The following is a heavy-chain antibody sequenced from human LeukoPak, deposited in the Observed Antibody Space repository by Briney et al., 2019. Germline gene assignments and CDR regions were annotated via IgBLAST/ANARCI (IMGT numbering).Heavy chain of an antibody. V-gene: IGHV1-18*01. Sequence: ASVKVSCKASGYTFTSYGISWVRQAPGQGLEWMGWISAYNGNTNYAQKLQGRVTMTTDTSASTAYMELRSLRSDDTAVYYCARMAYDFWSGYYTYFDYWGQGTLVTVSS. D-gene: IGHD3/OR15-3a*01. J-gene: IGHJ4*02. CDR2: ISAYNGNT. CDR3: ARMAYDFWSGYYTYFDY. CDR1: GYTFTSYG.